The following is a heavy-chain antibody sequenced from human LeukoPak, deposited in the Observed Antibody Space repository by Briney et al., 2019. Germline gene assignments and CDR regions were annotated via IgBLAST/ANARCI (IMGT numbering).Heavy chain of an antibody. Sequence: SETLSLTCAVYGGSFSGYYWSWIRQPPGKGLEWIGEINHSGSTNYNPSFKSRVTISVDTSKNQFSLKLSSVTAADTAVYYCARDRNYYDSSGYYDAFDIWGQGTMVTVSS. J-gene: IGHJ3*02. CDR3: ARDRNYYDSSGYYDAFDI. CDR2: INHSGST. D-gene: IGHD3-22*01. CDR1: GGSFSGYY. V-gene: IGHV4-34*01.